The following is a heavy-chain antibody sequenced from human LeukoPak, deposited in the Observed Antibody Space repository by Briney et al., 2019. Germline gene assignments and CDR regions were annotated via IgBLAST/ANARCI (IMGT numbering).Heavy chain of an antibody. D-gene: IGHD6-13*01. CDR2: IDPSDSYT. CDR3: ARHAKAYGSSCDY. V-gene: IGHV5-10-1*01. Sequence: GESLKISCKGSGYSFTTYWISWVRQMPGKGLEWKGGIDPSDSYTNYSPSFQGHVTISADKSFSTAYLQWTSLKASDTAMYYCARHAKAYGSSCDYWGQGTLVTVSS. J-gene: IGHJ4*02. CDR1: GYSFTTYW.